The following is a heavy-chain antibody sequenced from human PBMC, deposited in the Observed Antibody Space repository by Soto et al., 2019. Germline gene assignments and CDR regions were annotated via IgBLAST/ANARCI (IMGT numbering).Heavy chain of an antibody. Sequence: QVELVESGGGVVQPGRSLRLSCAASGFTFSSFGMHWVRQAPGKGLQWVAVISFDGTKIYYADSVKGRFTISRDSSXXXLXXQMNSLRAEDTAVYYCARDFTAMVNEFSYFHGMDVWGQGTTVAVS. CDR2: ISFDGTKI. J-gene: IGHJ6*02. CDR3: ARDFTAMVNEFSYFHGMDV. CDR1: GFTFSSFG. D-gene: IGHD5-18*01. V-gene: IGHV3-30*13.